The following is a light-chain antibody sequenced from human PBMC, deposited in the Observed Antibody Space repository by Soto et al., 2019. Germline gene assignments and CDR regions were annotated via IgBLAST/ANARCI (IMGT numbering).Light chain of an antibody. Sequence: QSVLTQPASVSGSPGQSVTISCTGTSSDVGDYPYASWYQQHPGKVPKLIIYEVTNRHSGISGCFSESKYANTASLTISGLHAEDEADYYCSSYSRSNTLVFGSGTKLTVL. CDR2: EVT. J-gene: IGLJ6*01. CDR1: SSDVGDYPY. CDR3: SSYSRSNTLV. V-gene: IGLV2-14*01.